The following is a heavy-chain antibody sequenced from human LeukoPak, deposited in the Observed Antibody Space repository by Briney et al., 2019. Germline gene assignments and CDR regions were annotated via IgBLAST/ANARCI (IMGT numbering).Heavy chain of an antibody. CDR1: GFTFSAYY. CDR3: ARDRPYFDSSGYYYG. CDR2: ISSSGTTI. J-gene: IGHJ4*02. V-gene: IGHV3-11*01. D-gene: IGHD3-22*01. Sequence: PGGSLRLSCAASGFTFSAYYMRWIRQAPGKGLEWLSYISSSGTTIYYADSVKGRFTISRDNAKNSLYLQMNSMRAEDTGVYYCARDRPYFDSSGYYYGWGQGTLVTVSS.